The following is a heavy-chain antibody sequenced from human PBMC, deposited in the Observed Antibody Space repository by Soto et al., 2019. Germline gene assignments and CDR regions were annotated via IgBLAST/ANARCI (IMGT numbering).Heavy chain of an antibody. CDR3: ARFPGPTGDYVKPNWFDP. J-gene: IGHJ5*02. V-gene: IGHV1-18*01. D-gene: IGHD4-17*01. CDR2: ISAYNGNT. Sequence: QVQLVQSGAEVKKPGASVKVSCKASGYTFTSYGISWVRQAPGQGLEWMGWISAYNGNTNYAQTLQVRVTMTTDTSTSTAYMELRRLRSDDTAVYYCARFPGPTGDYVKPNWFDPWGQGTLVTVSS. CDR1: GYTFTSYG.